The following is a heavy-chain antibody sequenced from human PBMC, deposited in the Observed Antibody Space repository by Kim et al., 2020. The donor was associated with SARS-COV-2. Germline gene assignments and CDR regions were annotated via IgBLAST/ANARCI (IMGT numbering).Heavy chain of an antibody. CDR3: ARENTRSGSYDYAWFDP. V-gene: IGHV4-61*01. CDR2: VYYNGVV. D-gene: IGHD1-26*01. CDR1: GDSVGSGSYY. J-gene: IGHJ5*02. Sequence: SETLSLTCTVYGDSVGSGSYYWSWIRQPPGKGLEWIGYVYYNGVVNYNPSLESRISISVATSKNQFSLELSSVTAADTAVYYSARENTRSGSYDYAWFDPWGQGTLVTVSS.